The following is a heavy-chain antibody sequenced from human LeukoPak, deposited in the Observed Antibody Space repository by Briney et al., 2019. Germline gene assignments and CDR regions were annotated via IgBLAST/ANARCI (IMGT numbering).Heavy chain of an antibody. CDR3: ARNFIVVVPAATDYYYYYMDV. V-gene: IGHV1-69*02. J-gene: IGHJ6*03. CDR2: IIPILGIA. Sequence: SVKVSCKASGGTFSSYTISWVRQAPGQGLKWMGRIIPILGIANYAQKFQGRVTITADKSTSTAYMELSSLRSEDTAVYYCARNFIVVVPAATDYYYYYMDVWGKGTTVTVSS. CDR1: GGTFSSYT. D-gene: IGHD2-2*01.